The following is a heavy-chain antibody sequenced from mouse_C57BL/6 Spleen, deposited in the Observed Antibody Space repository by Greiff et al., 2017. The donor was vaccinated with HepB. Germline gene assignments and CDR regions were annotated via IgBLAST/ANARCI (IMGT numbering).Heavy chain of an antibody. D-gene: IGHD6-1*01. CDR3: ARDASDHWYFDV. Sequence: EVQVVESGGGLVKPGGSLKLSCAASGFTFSSYAMSWVRQTPEKRLEWVATISDGGSYTYYPDNVKGRFTISRDNAKNNLYLQMSHLKSEDTAMYYCARDASDHWYFDVWGTGTTVTVSS. CDR1: GFTFSSYA. CDR2: ISDGGSYT. V-gene: IGHV5-4*01. J-gene: IGHJ1*03.